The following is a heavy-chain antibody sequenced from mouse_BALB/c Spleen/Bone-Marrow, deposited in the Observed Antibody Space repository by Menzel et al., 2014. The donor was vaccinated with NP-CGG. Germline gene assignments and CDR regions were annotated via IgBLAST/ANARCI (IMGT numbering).Heavy chain of an antibody. CDR2: INPNNGGT. Sequence: VQLQQSGPELVKPGASVKISCKTSGYTFTEYTMHWVKRSHGKSLEWIGSINPNNGGTTYNQKFRGKTTLTVDKSSTTAYMELRSLTSEDSAVYYCARWTRGDYFDYWGQGTTLTVSS. CDR1: GYTFTEYT. CDR3: ARWTRGDYFDY. J-gene: IGHJ2*01. D-gene: IGHD3-3*01. V-gene: IGHV1-18*01.